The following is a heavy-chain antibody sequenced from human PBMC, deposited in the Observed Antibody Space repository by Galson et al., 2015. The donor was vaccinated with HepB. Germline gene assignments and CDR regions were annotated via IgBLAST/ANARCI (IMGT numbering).Heavy chain of an antibody. CDR3: ARRAGASGGFSFDY. CDR2: ISHDAHNR. V-gene: IGHV3-30*04. J-gene: IGHJ4*02. Sequence: SLRLSCAASGFPFSNYAMHWVRQTPGKGLEWMTVISHDAHNRYYADSVEGRFTVSRDNSKNTVYLQMHSLRPEDTAIYYCARRAGASGGFSFDYWGQGSLVTVSS. D-gene: IGHD3-16*01. CDR1: GFPFSNYA.